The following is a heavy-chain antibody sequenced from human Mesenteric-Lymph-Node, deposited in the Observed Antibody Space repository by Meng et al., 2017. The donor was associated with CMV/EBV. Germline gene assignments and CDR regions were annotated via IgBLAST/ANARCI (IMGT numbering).Heavy chain of an antibody. CDR1: GFSFSSYG. J-gene: IGHJ6*02. CDR3: AGESGVPNGMDV. V-gene: IGHV3-30*12. CDR2: ISYAGSNK. Sequence: GESLKISCAASGFSFSSYGIHWVRQAPGKGLEWVAVISYAGSNKYYADSVKGRFTISRDNSYNTLFLQMNSLRAEDTAVYYCAGESGVPNGMDVWGQGTTVTVSS. D-gene: IGHD2-2*01.